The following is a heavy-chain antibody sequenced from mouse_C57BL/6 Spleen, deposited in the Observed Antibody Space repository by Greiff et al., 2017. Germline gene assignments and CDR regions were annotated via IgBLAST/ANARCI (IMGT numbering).Heavy chain of an antibody. CDR3: TEGSYYYGSSYPAWFAY. CDR1: GYTFTSYW. Sequence: VQLQQSGTVLARPGASVKMSCKTSGYTFTSYWMHWVKQRPGQGLEWIGGIYPGNGDTSYNQKFKGTAKLTAVTSASTAYMELSSLTNEDSSVYYFTEGSYYYGSSYPAWFAYWGQGTLVTVSA. D-gene: IGHD1-1*01. V-gene: IGHV1-5*01. CDR2: IYPGNGDT. J-gene: IGHJ3*01.